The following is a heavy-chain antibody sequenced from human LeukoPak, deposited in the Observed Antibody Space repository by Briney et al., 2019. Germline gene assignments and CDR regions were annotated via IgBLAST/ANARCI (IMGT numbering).Heavy chain of an antibody. V-gene: IGHV3-23*01. CDR1: GFTFSSYA. CDR3: AKGKGYFYYMDV. CDR2: ISGSGGST. J-gene: IGHJ6*03. Sequence: GGSLRLSCAASGFTFSSYAMSWVRQAPGKGLEWVSAISGSGGSTYYADSVKGRFTISRDNAKNSLYLQMNNLRVEDTAIYYCAKGKGYFYYMDVWGKGTTVTVSS.